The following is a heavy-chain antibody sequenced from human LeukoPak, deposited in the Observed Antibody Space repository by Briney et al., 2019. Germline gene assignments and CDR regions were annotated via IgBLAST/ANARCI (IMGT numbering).Heavy chain of an antibody. CDR3: ARLGKRAYGSGSYQFDP. CDR2: MNPNSGNT. V-gene: IGHV1-8*02. D-gene: IGHD3-10*01. CDR1: GGTFSSYA. Sequence: ASVKVSCKASGGTFSSYAISWVRQATGQGLEWMGWMNPNSGNTGYAQKFQGRVTMTRNTSISTAYMELSSLRSEDTAVYYCARLGKRAYGSGSYQFDPWGQGTLVTVSS. J-gene: IGHJ5*02.